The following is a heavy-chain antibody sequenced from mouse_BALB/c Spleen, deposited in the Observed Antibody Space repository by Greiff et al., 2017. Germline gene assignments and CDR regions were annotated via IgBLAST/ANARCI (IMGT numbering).Heavy chain of an antibody. D-gene: IGHD1-1*01. CDR2: ISSGGSYT. J-gene: IGHJ1*01. V-gene: IGHV5-9-4*01. CDR1: GFTFSSYA. CDR3: ARGYYGSSLSYWYFDV. Sequence: EVHLVESGGGLVKPGGSLKLSCAASGFTFSSYAMSWVRQSPEKRLEWVAEISSGGSYTYYPDTVTGRFTISRDNAKNTLYLEMSSLRSEDTAMYYCARGYYGSSLSYWYFDVWGAGTTVTVSS.